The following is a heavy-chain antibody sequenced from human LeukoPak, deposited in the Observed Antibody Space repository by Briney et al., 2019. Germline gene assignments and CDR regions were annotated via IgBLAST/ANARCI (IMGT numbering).Heavy chain of an antibody. CDR1: DYTFVDYG. D-gene: IGHD6-13*01. CDR3: ARDARSASAAWIFDY. CDR2: ISVYNGYT. V-gene: IGHV1-18*01. J-gene: IGHJ4*02. Sequence: ASVKVSCKASDYTFVDYGISWVRQAPGQGLEWIGWISVYNGYTKYAQKFQGRVALTTDTSTSTAYMDLKSLTSDDTAVYYCARDARSASAAWIFDYWGQGTLVTVSS.